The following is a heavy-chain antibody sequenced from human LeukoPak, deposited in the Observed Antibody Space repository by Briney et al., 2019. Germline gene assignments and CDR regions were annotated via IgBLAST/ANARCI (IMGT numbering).Heavy chain of an antibody. J-gene: IGHJ4*02. D-gene: IGHD3-9*01. CDR1: GGSISSYY. V-gene: IGHV4-59*01. Sequence: SQTLSLTCTVSGGSISSYYWSWIRHPPAQGRDWIGYIYYSGITSYKPSRKTRVTISVDTSQNQFSPKLRSVPSADTAAYYRAREGDGGLRYFDWLPMTTYSFDSWGQGTLVTVSS. CDR3: AREGDGGLRYFDWLPMTTYSFDS. CDR2: IYYSGIT.